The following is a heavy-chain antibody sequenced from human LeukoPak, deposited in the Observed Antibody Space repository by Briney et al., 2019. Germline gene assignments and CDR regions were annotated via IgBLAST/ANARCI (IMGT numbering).Heavy chain of an antibody. CDR3: ASGGGYYYDSSAYSY. Sequence: ASVKVSCKASPYTFTNYGISWVRQAPGQGLEWMGWISAYNGNTNYAQKLQGRVTMTTDTSTSTAYMELRSLRSDDTAVYYCASGGGYYYDSSAYSYWGQGTLVTVSS. V-gene: IGHV1-18*01. D-gene: IGHD3-22*01. J-gene: IGHJ4*02. CDR1: PYTFTNYG. CDR2: ISAYNGNT.